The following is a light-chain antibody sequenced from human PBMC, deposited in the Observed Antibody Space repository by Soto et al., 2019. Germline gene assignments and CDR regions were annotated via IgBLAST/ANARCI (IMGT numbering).Light chain of an antibody. CDR3: QTWDTGARVV. CDR1: SGHSSYA. J-gene: IGLJ2*01. V-gene: IGLV4-69*01. Sequence: QLVLTQSPSASASLGASVKLTCTLSSGHSSYAIAWHQQQPEKGPRYLMKLSSDGSHSKGDGIPDRVSGSSSGAERYLTVSSPQSEDEADYYCQTWDTGARVVFGGGTKLTVL. CDR2: LSSDGSH.